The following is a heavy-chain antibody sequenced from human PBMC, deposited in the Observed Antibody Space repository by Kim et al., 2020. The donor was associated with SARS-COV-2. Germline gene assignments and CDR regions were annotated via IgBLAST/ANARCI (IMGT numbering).Heavy chain of an antibody. CDR3: VRGQGSLGLGIDV. Sequence: SETLSHTCTVSGYSISSAYYWGWIRKPPGKWLEWIGSMYYSGSTYYNPSLKSRVTISVDTSKNQFSLKLSSVTAADTAVYYCVRGQGSLGLGIDVWGQGT. V-gene: IGHV4-38-2*02. D-gene: IGHD1-26*01. CDR2: MYYSGST. CDR1: GYSISSAYY. J-gene: IGHJ6*02.